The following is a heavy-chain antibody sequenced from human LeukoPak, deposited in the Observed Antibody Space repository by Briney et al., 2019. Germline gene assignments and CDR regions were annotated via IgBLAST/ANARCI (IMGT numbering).Heavy chain of an antibody. CDR3: ARQGSSSWFNWFDP. V-gene: IGHV4-34*01. D-gene: IGHD6-13*01. CDR1: GESFSGYY. CDR2: INHSGST. Sequence: SETLSLTCAVYGESFSGYYWSWIRQPPGEGLEWIGEINHSGSTNYNPSLKSRVTISVDTSKNQFSLKLSSVTAADTAVYYCARQGSSSWFNWFDPWGQGTLVTVSS. J-gene: IGHJ5*02.